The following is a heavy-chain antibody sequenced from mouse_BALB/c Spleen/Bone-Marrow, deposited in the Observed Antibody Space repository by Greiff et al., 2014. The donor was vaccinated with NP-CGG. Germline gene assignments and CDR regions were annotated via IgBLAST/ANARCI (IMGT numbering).Heavy chain of an antibody. J-gene: IGHJ4*01. D-gene: IGHD1-1*01. CDR3: ARGITTVVPYAMDY. CDR1: GYTFTSYV. CDR2: INPYNDGT. V-gene: IGHV1-14*01. Sequence: VQLQQSGPELVKPGASVKMSCKASGYTFTSYVMHWVKQKPGQGLERIGYINPYNDGTKYNEKFKGKATLTSDKSSSTAYMELSSLTSEDSAVYYCARGITTVVPYAMDYWGQGTSVTVSS.